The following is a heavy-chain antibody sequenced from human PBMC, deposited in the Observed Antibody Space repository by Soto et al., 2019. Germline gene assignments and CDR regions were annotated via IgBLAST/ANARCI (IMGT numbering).Heavy chain of an antibody. CDR2: INPSGGST. J-gene: IGHJ3*02. CDR3: ARVGSSGSRAAKAAFDI. CDR1: GYTFTSYY. Sequence: GASVKVSCKASGYTFTSYYMHWVRQAPGQGLEWMGIINPSGGSTSYAQKFQGRVTMTRDMSTSTVYMELSSLRSEDTAVYYCARVGSSGSRAAKAAFDIWGQGTMVTVSS. D-gene: IGHD3-22*01. V-gene: IGHV1-46*01.